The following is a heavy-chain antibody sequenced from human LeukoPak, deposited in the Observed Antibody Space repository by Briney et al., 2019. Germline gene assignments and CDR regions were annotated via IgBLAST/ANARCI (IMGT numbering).Heavy chain of an antibody. CDR2: ISGTGVT. CDR3: AKDLNWGGR. D-gene: IGHD7-27*01. J-gene: IGHJ4*02. CDR1: GFTFSTSA. Sequence: PGGSLRLSCAASGFTFSTSAMTWVRQAPGKGLEWVSGISGTGVTDYADSVKGRFTISRDNSKNTLYLQINNLRAEDTAVYYCAKDLNWGGRWGQGTLVTVSS. V-gene: IGHV3-23*01.